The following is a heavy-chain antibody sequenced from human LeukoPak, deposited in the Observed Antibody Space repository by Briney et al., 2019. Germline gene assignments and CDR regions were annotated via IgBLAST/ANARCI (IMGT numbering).Heavy chain of an antibody. D-gene: IGHD2-2*01. V-gene: IGHV3-30-3*01. CDR1: GFTFSSYA. CDR2: ISYDGSNK. CDR3: ARDREGYCSSTSCYPSNWFDP. J-gene: IGHJ5*02. Sequence: TGGSLRLSCAASGFTFSSYAMHWVRQAPGKGLEWVAVISYDGSNKYYADSVKGRFTISRDNSKNTLYLQMNSLRAEDTAVYYCARDREGYCSSTSCYPSNWFDPWGQGTLVTVSS.